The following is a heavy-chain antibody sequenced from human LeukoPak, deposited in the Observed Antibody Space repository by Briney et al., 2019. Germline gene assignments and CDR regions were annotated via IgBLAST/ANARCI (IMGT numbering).Heavy chain of an antibody. D-gene: IGHD6-6*01. V-gene: IGHV3-23*01. J-gene: IGHJ4*02. CDR2: ITGSGLNT. CDR3: AKGLRILV. Sequence: GGSLRLSCAASGFTFNTYGMTWVRQATGKGLEWVSSITGSGLNTYYADSVKGRFTISRDNSRNTLYLQMNTLRVEDTAVYYCAKGLRILVWGQGTLVTVSS. CDR1: GFTFNTYG.